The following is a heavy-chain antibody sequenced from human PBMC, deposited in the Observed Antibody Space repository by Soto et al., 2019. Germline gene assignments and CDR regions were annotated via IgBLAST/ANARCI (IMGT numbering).Heavy chain of an antibody. Sequence: VQLVQSGPEEKKPGASVRVSCKASGYTFTNYGITWVRQAPGQGLEWLGWVSAYNRNTNYAQKFEDRVTMTTDTSSNTAYLEVRSLRPDDTAFYFCARERQWEPLLYWGQGTLVTVSS. CDR3: ARERQWEPLLY. J-gene: IGHJ4*02. V-gene: IGHV1-18*01. CDR1: GYTFTNYG. CDR2: VSAYNRNT. D-gene: IGHD1-26*01.